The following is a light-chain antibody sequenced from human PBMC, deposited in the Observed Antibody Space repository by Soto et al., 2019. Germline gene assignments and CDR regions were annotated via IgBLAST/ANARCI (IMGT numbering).Light chain of an antibody. CDR2: GAS. CDR3: QQFGTIPFT. CDR1: QSVSSTY. J-gene: IGKJ3*01. V-gene: IGKV3-20*01. Sequence: EIVLTQSPGTLSLSPGERATPSCRASQSVSSTYLGWYQQKPGQAPRLLISGASNRATGIPDRFSGSGSGTDFTLTISRLAPEDFAVYYCQQFGTIPFTFGPGTKVDV.